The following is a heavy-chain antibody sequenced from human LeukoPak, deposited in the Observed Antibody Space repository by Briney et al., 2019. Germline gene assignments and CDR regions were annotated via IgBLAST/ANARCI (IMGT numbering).Heavy chain of an antibody. CDR2: ISAYNGNT. Sequence: ASVKVSCKASGYTFTSYGISWVRQAPGQGLEWMGWISAYNGNTNYAQKLQGRVTMTTDTSTSTAYMELRSLRSDDTAVYYCARDPPYDSSGYYLISWGQGTLVTVSS. J-gene: IGHJ4*02. D-gene: IGHD3-22*01. V-gene: IGHV1-18*01. CDR3: ARDPPYDSSGYYLIS. CDR1: GYTFTSYG.